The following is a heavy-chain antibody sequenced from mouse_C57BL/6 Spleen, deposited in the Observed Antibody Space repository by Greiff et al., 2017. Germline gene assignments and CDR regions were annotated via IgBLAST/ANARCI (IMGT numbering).Heavy chain of an antibody. CDR1: GYTFTDYE. CDR3: TGEAIATVVADWDFDV. V-gene: IGHV1-15*01. CDR2: IDPETGGT. Sequence: VQLQQSGAELVRPGASVTLSCTASGYTFTDYEMHWVQQTPVHGLEWIGAIDPETGGTAYNQKFKGKAILTADKSSSTAYMELHSLTSEDSAVYYCTGEAIATVVADWDFDVWGTGTTVTVSS. J-gene: IGHJ1*03. D-gene: IGHD1-1*01.